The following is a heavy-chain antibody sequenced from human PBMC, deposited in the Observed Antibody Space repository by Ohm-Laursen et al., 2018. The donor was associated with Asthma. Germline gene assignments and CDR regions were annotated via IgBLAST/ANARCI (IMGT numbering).Heavy chain of an antibody. D-gene: IGHD6-13*01. Sequence: TLSLTCTVSGGSISSGGYYWSWIRQPPGKGLEWIGHIYYSGSTYYNPSLKSRVTISVDTSKNQFSLKLSSVTAADTAVYYCARGKLVSNYFDYWGQGTLVTVSS. CDR1: GGSISSGGYY. CDR2: IYYSGST. CDR3: ARGKLVSNYFDY. V-gene: IGHV4-31*03. J-gene: IGHJ4*02.